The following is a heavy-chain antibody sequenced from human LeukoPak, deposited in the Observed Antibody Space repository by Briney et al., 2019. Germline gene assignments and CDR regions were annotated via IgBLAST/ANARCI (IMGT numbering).Heavy chain of an antibody. D-gene: IGHD5-12*01. CDR3: ARTNSGYDFIPDY. Sequence: ASVKVSCKASGYTFTGYYMHWVRQAPGQGLEWMGWIHPNSGGTNYAQKFQGRVTMIRDTSLSTAYMELSRLRSDDTAVYYCARTNSGYDFIPDYWGQGTLVTVSS. CDR1: GYTFTGYY. J-gene: IGHJ4*02. V-gene: IGHV1-2*02. CDR2: IHPNSGGT.